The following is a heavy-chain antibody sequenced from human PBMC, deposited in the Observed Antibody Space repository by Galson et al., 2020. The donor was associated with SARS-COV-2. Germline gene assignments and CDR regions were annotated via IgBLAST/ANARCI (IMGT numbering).Heavy chain of an antibody. CDR3: AKSNVGITMIVV. Sequence: GESLKISCAASGFTFSSYGMHWVRQAPGKGLEWVAVISYDGSNKYYADSVKGRFTISRDNSKNTLYLQMNSLRAEDTAVYYCAKSNVGITMIVVWGQGTLVTVSS. V-gene: IGHV3-30*18. J-gene: IGHJ4*02. D-gene: IGHD3-22*01. CDR1: GFTFSSYG. CDR2: ISYDGSNK.